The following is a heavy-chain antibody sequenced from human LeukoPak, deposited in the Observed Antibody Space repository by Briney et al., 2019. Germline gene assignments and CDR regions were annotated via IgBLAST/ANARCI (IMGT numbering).Heavy chain of an antibody. J-gene: IGHJ6*04. CDR1: GYTFTGYY. V-gene: IGHV1-2*02. CDR2: INPNSGGT. D-gene: IGHD6-13*01. CDR3: ARDRGIAAAGTTMDV. Sequence: GASVKVSCKASGYTFTGYYMHWVRQAPGQGLEWMGWINPNSGGTNYAQKFQGRVTMTRDTSISTAYMELSRLRSDDTAVYYCARDRGIAAAGTTMDVWGKGTTVTISS.